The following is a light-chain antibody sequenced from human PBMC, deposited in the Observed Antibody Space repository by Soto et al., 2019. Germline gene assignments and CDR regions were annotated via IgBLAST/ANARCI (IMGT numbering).Light chain of an antibody. V-gene: IGKV1-12*01. CDR2: GAS. J-gene: IGKJ4*01. CDR1: QGINTW. Sequence: DIQMTQSPSSLSASVGDRVTITCRASQGINTWLAWYQQKPGKAPNLLIHGASSLQSGVPSRFSGSGSGTDFTLTISSLQPEDVATYYCQQGNSFPLTFGGGTKVEI. CDR3: QQGNSFPLT.